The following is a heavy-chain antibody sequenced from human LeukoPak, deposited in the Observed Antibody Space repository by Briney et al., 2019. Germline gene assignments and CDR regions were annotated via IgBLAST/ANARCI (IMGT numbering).Heavy chain of an antibody. D-gene: IGHD6-19*01. J-gene: IGHJ6*02. CDR2: INHSGST. V-gene: IGHV4-34*01. CDR1: GGSFSGYY. CDR3: ARDLAGNNGMDV. Sequence: PSETLSLTCAVYGGSFSGYYWSWIRQPPGKGLEWIGEINHSGSTNYNPSLKSRVTISVDKSKNQFSLKLSSVTAADTAVYYCARDLAGNNGMDVWGQGTTVTVSS.